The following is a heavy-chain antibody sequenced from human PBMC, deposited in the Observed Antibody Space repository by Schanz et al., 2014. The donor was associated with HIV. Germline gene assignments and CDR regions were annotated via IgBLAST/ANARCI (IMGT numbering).Heavy chain of an antibody. J-gene: IGHJ6*02. CDR2: ISWNSGSI. Sequence: EVQLVESGGHLVQPGRSLRLSCAASGFTFTDFAMHWVRQAPGKGLEWVSTISWNSGSIAYADSVKGRFTISRDNSKNTMYLKMNSLRVDDTAVYYCAKDRNYYDSRYRGKGNYYYYYGMDVWGQGTTVTVSS. CDR3: AKDRNYYDSRYRGKGNYYYYYGMDV. V-gene: IGHV3-9*01. CDR1: GFTFTDFA. D-gene: IGHD3-22*01.